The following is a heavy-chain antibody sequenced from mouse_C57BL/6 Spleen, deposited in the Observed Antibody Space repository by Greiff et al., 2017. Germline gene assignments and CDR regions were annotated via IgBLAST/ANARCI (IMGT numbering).Heavy chain of an antibody. V-gene: IGHV1-19*01. Sequence: VQLKQSGPVLVKPGASVKMSCKASGYTFTDYYMNWVKQSHGKSLEWIGVINPYNGGTSYNQKFKGKATLTVDKSSSTAYMELNSLTSEDSAVYYCVYDGFTGAFAYWGQGTLVTVSA. CDR2: INPYNGGT. D-gene: IGHD2-3*01. CDR3: VYDGFTGAFAY. J-gene: IGHJ3*01. CDR1: GYTFTDYY.